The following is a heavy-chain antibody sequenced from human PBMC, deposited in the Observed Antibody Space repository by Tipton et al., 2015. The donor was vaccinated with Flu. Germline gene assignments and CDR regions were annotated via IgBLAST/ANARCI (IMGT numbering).Heavy chain of an antibody. CDR3: ARDGGIAARGYGMDV. J-gene: IGHJ6*02. D-gene: IGHD6-13*01. CDR2: MYISGST. Sequence: TLSLTCTVSGGSISSYFWSWIRQPAGKGLEWIGRMYISGSTNYNPSLESRVTMSVDTSKNEFSLKLSSVTAADTAVYYCARDGGIAARGYGMDVWGQGTTVTVSS. V-gene: IGHV4-4*07. CDR1: GGSISSYF.